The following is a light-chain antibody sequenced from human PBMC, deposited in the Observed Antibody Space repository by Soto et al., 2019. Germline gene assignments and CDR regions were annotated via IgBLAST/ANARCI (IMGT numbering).Light chain of an antibody. J-gene: IGKJ2*01. V-gene: IGKV3-11*01. CDR2: DAS. Sequence: EIVLTQSPATLSLSPGERATLSYRASQNVSRYLAWYQQKPGQAPTLLIYDASNRATGIPARFSGSGSGIDFTLTISSLEPEDFAVYYCQQRSNWPPYTFGQGTKLEIK. CDR1: QNVSRY. CDR3: QQRSNWPPYT.